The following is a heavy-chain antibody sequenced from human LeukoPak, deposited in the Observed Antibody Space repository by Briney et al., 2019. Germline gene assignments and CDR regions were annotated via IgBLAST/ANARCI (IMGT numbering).Heavy chain of an antibody. D-gene: IGHD6-13*01. J-gene: IGHJ3*02. Sequence: ASVKVSCKASGYTFTSYGISWVRQASGQGHEWRGWISAYNGNTNYAQKLQGRVTMTTDTSTSTAYMELRSLRSDDTAVYYCARDRNIAAAGTSKAFDIWGQGTMVTVSS. V-gene: IGHV1-18*01. CDR2: ISAYNGNT. CDR3: ARDRNIAAAGTSKAFDI. CDR1: GYTFTSYG.